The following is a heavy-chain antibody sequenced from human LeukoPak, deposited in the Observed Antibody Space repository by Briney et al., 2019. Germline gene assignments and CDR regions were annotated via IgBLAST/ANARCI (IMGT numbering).Heavy chain of an antibody. J-gene: IGHJ4*02. V-gene: IGHV1-3*01. D-gene: IGHD1-26*01. CDR2: INAGNGNT. CDR3: ATGGLVGATYRFDY. CDR1: GYTFTSYA. Sequence: ASVKVSCKASGYTFTSYAMHWVRQAPGQRLEWMGWINAGNGNTKYSQKFQGRVTMTEDTSTDTAYMELSSLRSEDTAVYYCATGGLVGATYRFDYWGQGTLVTVSS.